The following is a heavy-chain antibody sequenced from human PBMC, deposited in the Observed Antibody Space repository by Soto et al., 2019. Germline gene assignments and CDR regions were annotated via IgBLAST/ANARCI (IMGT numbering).Heavy chain of an antibody. V-gene: IGHV3-48*01. Sequence: GGSLRLSCAASGFTFSSYSMNWVRQAPGKGLEWVSYISSSSSTIYYADSVKGRFTISRDNAKNSLYLQMNSLRAEDTAVYYCARDREYCSGGSCEWGYYYYMDVWGKGTTVTVSS. CDR3: ARDREYCSGGSCEWGYYYYMDV. CDR2: ISSSSSTI. D-gene: IGHD2-15*01. J-gene: IGHJ6*03. CDR1: GFTFSSYS.